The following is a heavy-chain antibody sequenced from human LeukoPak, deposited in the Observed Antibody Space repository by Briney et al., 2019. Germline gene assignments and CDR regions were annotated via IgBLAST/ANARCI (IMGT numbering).Heavy chain of an antibody. CDR2: INTYNGNT. CDR1: GYTFTSYG. V-gene: IGHV1-18*01. J-gene: IGHJ5*02. CDR3: ARATRKSNWFDP. Sequence: ASVKVSCKASGYTFTSYGINWVRQAPGQGLEWMGWINTYNGNTNYAQNLQGRVTLTTDTSTSTAYMELRSLRSDDTAVYYCARATRKSNWFDPWGQGTLVTVSS. D-gene: IGHD1-26*01.